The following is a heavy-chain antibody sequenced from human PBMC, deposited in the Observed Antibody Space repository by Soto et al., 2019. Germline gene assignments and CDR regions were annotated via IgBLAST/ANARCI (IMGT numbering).Heavy chain of an antibody. CDR2: IYYSGST. D-gene: IGHD3-10*01. CDR3: ARHGITMVRGPYYGMDV. J-gene: IGHJ6*02. CDR1: GGSISSSSYY. Sequence: SETLSLTCTVSGGSISSSSYYWGWIRQPPGKGLEWIGSIYYSGSTYYNPSLKSRVTISVDTSKNQFSLKLSSVTAADTAVYYCARHGITMVRGPYYGMDVWGQGTTVTDSS. V-gene: IGHV4-39*01.